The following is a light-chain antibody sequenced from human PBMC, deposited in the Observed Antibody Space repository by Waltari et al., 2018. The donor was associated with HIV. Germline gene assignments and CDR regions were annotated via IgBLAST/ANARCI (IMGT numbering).Light chain of an antibody. CDR2: AAS. CDR3: QQGYSTPRT. Sequence: DIQMTQSPSSLSASVGDRVTISCRASQNIGNYLLWYQQKPGKAPKVLIFAASTLQSGVPARFSGTGYGTDFTLIISNLQREDFATYYCQQGYSTPRTFGQGTKVEIK. J-gene: IGKJ1*01. CDR1: QNIGNY. V-gene: IGKV1-39*01.